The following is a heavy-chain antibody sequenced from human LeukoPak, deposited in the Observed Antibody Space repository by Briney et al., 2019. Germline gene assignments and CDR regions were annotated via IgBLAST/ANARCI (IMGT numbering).Heavy chain of an antibody. CDR3: AKPLTRGSYYFFDY. CDR1: GFTVSSNY. V-gene: IGHV3-53*01. J-gene: IGHJ4*02. D-gene: IGHD1-26*01. CDR2: IYSGGST. Sequence: GGSLRLSCAASGFTVSSNYMSWVRQAPGKGLEWVSVIYSGGSTYYADSVKGRFTISRDNSKNTLYLQMNSLRAEDTAVYYCAKPLTRGSYYFFDYWGQGTLVTASS.